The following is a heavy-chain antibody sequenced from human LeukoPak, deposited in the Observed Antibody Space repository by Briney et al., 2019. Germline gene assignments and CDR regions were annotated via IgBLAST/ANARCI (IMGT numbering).Heavy chain of an antibody. Sequence: ASVKVSCKASGYTFTGYYMHWVRQAPGQRLEWMGWINPNSGGTNYAQKFQGRVTMTRDTSISTAYMELSRLRSDDTAVYYCARDMIVVVPAARGEDYWGQGTLVTVSS. CDR1: GYTFTGYY. J-gene: IGHJ4*02. D-gene: IGHD2-2*01. CDR3: ARDMIVVVPAARGEDY. V-gene: IGHV1-2*02. CDR2: INPNSGGT.